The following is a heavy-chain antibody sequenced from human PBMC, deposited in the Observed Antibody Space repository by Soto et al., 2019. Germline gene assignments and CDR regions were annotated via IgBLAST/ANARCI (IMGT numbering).Heavy chain of an antibody. V-gene: IGHV4-30-2*01. CDR2: IYHSGST. CDR3: ARVPDR. CDR1: GGSISSGGYS. J-gene: IGHJ5*02. Sequence: PSETLSLTCAVSGGSISSGGYSWSWIRQPPGKGLEWIGYIYHSGSTYYNPSLKSRVTISVDRSKNQFSLKLSSVTAEDTAVYYCARVPDRRGLGTLVPVSS.